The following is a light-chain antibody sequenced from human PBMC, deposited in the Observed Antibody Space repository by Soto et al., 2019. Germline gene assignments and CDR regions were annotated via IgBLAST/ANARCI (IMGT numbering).Light chain of an antibody. CDR1: QSVRSN. CDR2: GAS. J-gene: IGKJ1*01. V-gene: IGKV3-15*01. CDR3: QHYNNWPPWM. Sequence: EIVTTQSPVTLSVSPGERATLSCRASQSVRSNLAWYQQKPGQAPRLLIYGASTRATGVPARFSGSGSGTEFTLTICSLQSEDFAVYYCQHYNNWPPWMFGQGTKVEIK.